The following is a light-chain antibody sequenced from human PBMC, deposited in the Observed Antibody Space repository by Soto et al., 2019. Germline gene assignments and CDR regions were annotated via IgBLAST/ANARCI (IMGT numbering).Light chain of an antibody. J-gene: IGLJ2*01. Sequence: QSVLTQSSSASASLGSSVKLTCTLSSGHSSYIIAWHQQQPGKAPRYLMKLEGSGSYNKGSGVPDRFSGSSSGADRYLTISNHQSEDEADYYCETWDSNIVVFGGGTKLTVL. CDR2: LEGSGSY. CDR1: SGHSSYI. CDR3: ETWDSNIVV. V-gene: IGLV4-60*03.